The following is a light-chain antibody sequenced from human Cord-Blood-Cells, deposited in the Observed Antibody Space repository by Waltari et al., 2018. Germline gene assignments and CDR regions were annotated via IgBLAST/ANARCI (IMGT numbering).Light chain of an antibody. CDR2: WAS. CDR1: PSVLYSSNNKNY. V-gene: IGKV4-1*01. J-gene: IGKJ5*01. Sequence: DIVMTQSPDSLALSLGERATTNCKSSPSVLYSSNNKNYLAWYQQKPGQPPKLLIYWASTRESGVPDRFSGSGSGTDFTLTISSLQAEDVAVYYCQQYYSTPITFGQGTRLEIK. CDR3: QQYYSTPIT.